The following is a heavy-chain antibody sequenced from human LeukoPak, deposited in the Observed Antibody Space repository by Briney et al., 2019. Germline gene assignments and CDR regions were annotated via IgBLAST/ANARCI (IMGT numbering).Heavy chain of an antibody. V-gene: IGHV3-13*01. Sequence: GGSLRLSCAASGFTFSSYDMHWVRQATGKGLEWVSAIGTAGDTYYPGSVKGRFTISRENAKNSLYLQMNSLRAGDTAVYYCARVGYYGSGNAFDIWGQGTMVTVSS. CDR3: ARVGYYGSGNAFDI. J-gene: IGHJ3*02. CDR2: IGTAGDT. CDR1: GFTFSSYD. D-gene: IGHD3-10*01.